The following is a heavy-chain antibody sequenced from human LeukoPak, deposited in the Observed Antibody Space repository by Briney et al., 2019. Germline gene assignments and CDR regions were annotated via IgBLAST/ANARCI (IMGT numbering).Heavy chain of an antibody. Sequence: GGSLRLSCAASGFTFSAYGMHWVRQAPGKGLEWVAVIWYDGSKTFYGDSVKGRFTISRDNAKNSLYLQMNSLRDEDTAVYYCARESYYYDSSGYYYWSQGTLVTVSS. V-gene: IGHV3-33*01. D-gene: IGHD3-22*01. CDR1: GFTFSAYG. J-gene: IGHJ4*02. CDR3: ARESYYYDSSGYYY. CDR2: IWYDGSKT.